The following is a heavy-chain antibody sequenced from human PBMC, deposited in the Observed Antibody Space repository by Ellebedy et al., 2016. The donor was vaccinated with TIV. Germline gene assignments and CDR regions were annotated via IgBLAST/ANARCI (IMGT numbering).Heavy chain of an antibody. V-gene: IGHV5-51*01. Sequence: GGSLRLXXKGSGYSFTSYWIGWVRQMPGKGLEWMGIIYPVDSDTRYSPSFQGQVTISADKSISTAYLQWSSLKASDTAMYYCARLMEPGYPPGGMDVWGQGTTVTVSS. CDR2: IYPVDSDT. J-gene: IGHJ6*02. D-gene: IGHD2-8*01. CDR3: ARLMEPGYPPGGMDV. CDR1: GYSFTSYW.